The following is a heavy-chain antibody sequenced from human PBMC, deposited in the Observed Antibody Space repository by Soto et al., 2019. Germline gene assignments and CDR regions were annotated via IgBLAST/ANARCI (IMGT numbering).Heavy chain of an antibody. D-gene: IGHD4-4*01. Sequence: ASVKVSCKASGYTFTSYGISWVRQAPGQGLEWMGWISAYNGNTNYAQKLQGRVTMTTDTSTSTAYMELRSLRSDDTAVYYCARVRVVYSNYGGFDPWGQGTLVTVSS. J-gene: IGHJ5*02. V-gene: IGHV1-18*01. CDR2: ISAYNGNT. CDR3: ARVRVVYSNYGGFDP. CDR1: GYTFTSYG.